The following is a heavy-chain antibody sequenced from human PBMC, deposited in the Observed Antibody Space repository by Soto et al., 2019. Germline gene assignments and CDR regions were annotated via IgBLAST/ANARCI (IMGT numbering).Heavy chain of an antibody. CDR1: GFTFDDYA. D-gene: IGHD2-8*01. Sequence: EVQLVESGGGLVQPGRSLRLSCAASGFTFDDYAMHWVRQAPGKGLEWVSGISWNSGSIGYADSVKGRFTISRDNAKNSRYLQMNRLRAEDTALYDGAKDMGLMVYSDGYFDLWGRGTLVTVSS. CDR3: AKDMGLMVYSDGYFDL. J-gene: IGHJ2*01. V-gene: IGHV3-9*01. CDR2: ISWNSGSI.